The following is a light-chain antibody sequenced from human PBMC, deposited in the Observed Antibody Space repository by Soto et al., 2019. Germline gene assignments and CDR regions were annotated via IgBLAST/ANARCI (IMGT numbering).Light chain of an antibody. Sequence: DIRLTQSPSSLSTSVGDRVTITCQASQDISNFLNWYQQKPGKAPRLLIYDASSLQTGVPSRFSGSGSGTDFTFTISRVQPEDVATYYCQQYDILPTFGQGTKLEIK. CDR3: QQYDILPT. CDR1: QDISNF. CDR2: DAS. J-gene: IGKJ2*01. V-gene: IGKV1-33*01.